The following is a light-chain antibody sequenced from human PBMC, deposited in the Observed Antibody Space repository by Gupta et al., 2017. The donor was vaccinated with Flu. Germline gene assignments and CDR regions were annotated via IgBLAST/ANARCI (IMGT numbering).Light chain of an antibody. CDR2: DTS. CDR3: QQRSDLPMYT. Sequence: TLSLSPGERAIRSCRASQSVSTYLAWYQQKPGQAPRLLMYDTSKRVAGIPASFSGSGSGTDFTLTISTREPEDFAVYYCQQRSDLPMYTFGQGTRLEIK. CDR1: QSVSTY. V-gene: IGKV3-11*01. J-gene: IGKJ2*01.